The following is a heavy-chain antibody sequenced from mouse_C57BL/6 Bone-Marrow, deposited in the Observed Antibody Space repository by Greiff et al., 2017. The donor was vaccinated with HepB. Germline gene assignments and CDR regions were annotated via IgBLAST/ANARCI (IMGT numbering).Heavy chain of an antibody. J-gene: IGHJ4*01. Sequence: EVKLLESGPGLVKPSQSLSLTCSVTGYSITSGYYWNWIRQFPGNKLEWMGYISYDGSNNYNPSLKNRISITRDTSKNQFFLKLNSVTTEDTATYYCARGSSYVYYAMDYWGQGTSVTVSS. CDR1: GYSITSGYY. V-gene: IGHV3-6*01. CDR2: ISYDGSN. D-gene: IGHD1-1*01. CDR3: ARGSSYVYYAMDY.